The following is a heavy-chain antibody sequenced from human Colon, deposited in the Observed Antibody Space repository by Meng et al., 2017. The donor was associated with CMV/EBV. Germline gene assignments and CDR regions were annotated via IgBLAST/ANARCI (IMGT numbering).Heavy chain of an antibody. Sequence: SETLSLTCTVSGDYINSYYWSWIRQPPGKALEWIGYVYHTGSTTYNPSLGSRVTMSLDKSNNDFSLNLHSVTAADTAVYYCARTVDNFWSRYSPRYGIDVWGQGITVTVSS. CDR3: ARTVDNFWSRYSPRYGIDV. CDR1: GDYINSYY. V-gene: IGHV4-59*01. CDR2: VYHTGST. J-gene: IGHJ6*02. D-gene: IGHD3-3*01.